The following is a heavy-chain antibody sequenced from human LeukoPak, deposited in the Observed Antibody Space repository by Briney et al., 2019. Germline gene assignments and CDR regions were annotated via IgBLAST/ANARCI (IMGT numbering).Heavy chain of an antibody. CDR1: GFIFTNYW. CDR3: ARQSRDGSKNRGYYFDY. Sequence: GESLKISCQVSGFIFTNYWIGWVRQMPGKGLESMGLIYPADSDTTYSPSFQGQVTISADRSICTVYLQWSSLKASDTAMYYCARQSRDGSKNRGYYFDYWGQGTLVTVSS. D-gene: IGHD3-10*01. V-gene: IGHV5-51*01. J-gene: IGHJ4*02. CDR2: IYPADSDT.